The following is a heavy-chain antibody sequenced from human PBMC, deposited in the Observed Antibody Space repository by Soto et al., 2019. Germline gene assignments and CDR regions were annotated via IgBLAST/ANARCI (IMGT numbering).Heavy chain of an antibody. CDR2: IIPVFGTR. Sequence: QVQLVKSGAEVKKPGSSVKVSCTASGGSLSNFGISWVRQAPGQGLEWMGAIIPVFGTRNYAQKFQDRVTINADESTTTVYMEVRSLTSEDTAVYYCARGDATKIVVTTYYAMDVWGQGTTVTVSS. J-gene: IGHJ6*02. V-gene: IGHV1-69*12. CDR3: ARGDATKIVVTTYYAMDV. CDR1: GGSLSNFG. D-gene: IGHD3-22*01.